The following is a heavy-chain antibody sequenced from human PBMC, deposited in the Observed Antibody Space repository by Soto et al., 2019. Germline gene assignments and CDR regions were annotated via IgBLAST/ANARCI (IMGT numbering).Heavy chain of an antibody. CDR1: GGSISSYY. D-gene: IGHD4-17*01. Sequence: ETLSLTCTVSGGSISSYYWSWIRQPPGKGLEWIGYIYYSGSTNYNPSLKSRVTISVDTSKNQFSLKLSSVTAADTAVYYCARDEGDYGDYFDYWGQGTLVTVSS. CDR3: ARDEGDYGDYFDY. CDR2: IYYSGST. J-gene: IGHJ4*02. V-gene: IGHV4-59*01.